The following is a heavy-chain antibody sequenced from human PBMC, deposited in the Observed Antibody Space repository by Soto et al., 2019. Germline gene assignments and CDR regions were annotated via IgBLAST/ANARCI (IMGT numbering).Heavy chain of an antibody. CDR1: GYTFTSYA. D-gene: IGHD6-19*01. J-gene: IGHJ6*02. CDR2: INAGNGNT. V-gene: IGHV1-3*01. Sequence: QVQLVQSGAEVKKPGASVKVSCKASGYTFTSYAMHWVRQAPGQRLEWMGWINAGNGNTKYSQKFQGRVTITRDTGVSTAYMELSSPRSEDTAVYYCARVISRWLGDDYYSYYGMDVWGQGSTVTVSS. CDR3: ARVISRWLGDDYYSYYGMDV.